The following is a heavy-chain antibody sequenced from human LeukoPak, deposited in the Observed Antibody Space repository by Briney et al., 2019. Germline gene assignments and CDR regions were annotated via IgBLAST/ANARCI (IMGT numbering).Heavy chain of an antibody. V-gene: IGHV1-24*01. D-gene: IGHD3-9*01. J-gene: IGHJ4*02. CDR1: GDTLTELS. Sequence: ASVKVSCKVSGDTLTELSTHWVRQAPGKGLEWMGGFDPEHGEMIYAQKLQGRVTMTEDRSTDTAYMELSSLRSEDTAVYYCATGGPWDLLKYWGQGALVTVSS. CDR2: FDPEHGEM. CDR3: ATGGPWDLLKY.